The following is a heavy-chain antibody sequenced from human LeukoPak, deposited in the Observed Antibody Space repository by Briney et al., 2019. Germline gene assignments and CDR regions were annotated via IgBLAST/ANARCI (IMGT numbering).Heavy chain of an antibody. D-gene: IGHD6-19*01. V-gene: IGHV4-39*01. CDR3: ARHPTPYSSGWYLGYFDY. CDR2: IYYSGST. Sequence: SETLSLTCTVSGGSISSSSYYWGWIRQPPGKWLEWIGSIYYSGSTYYNPSLKSRVTISVDTSKNPFSLKLSSVTAADTAVYYCARHPTPYSSGWYLGYFDYWGQGTLVTVSS. CDR1: GGSISSSSYY. J-gene: IGHJ4*02.